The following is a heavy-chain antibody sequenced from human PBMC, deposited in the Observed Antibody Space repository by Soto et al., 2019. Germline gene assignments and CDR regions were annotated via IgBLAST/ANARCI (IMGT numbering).Heavy chain of an antibody. CDR3: ARGYSGSARAY. V-gene: IGHV3-74*01. D-gene: IGHD3-10*01. J-gene: IGHJ4*02. Sequence: GGFLRLSCAASGFTFSNYWMYWVRQAPGKGLVWVSRITGDGSSTTYADSVKGRFTISRDNAKNTLYLQMNSLTVEDTAVYYCARGYSGSARAYWGQGTLVTVSS. CDR1: GFTFSNYW. CDR2: ITGDGSST.